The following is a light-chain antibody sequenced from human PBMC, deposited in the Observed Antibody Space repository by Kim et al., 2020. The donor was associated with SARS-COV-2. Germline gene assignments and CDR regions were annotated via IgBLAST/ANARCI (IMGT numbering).Light chain of an antibody. CDR3: QQYYSYPPI. V-gene: IGKV1-8*01. CDR2: AAS. J-gene: IGKJ4*01. Sequence: AIRMTQSPSSFSASTGDRVTITCRASQGISSYLAWYQQKPGKAPKLLIYAASTLQSGVPSRFSGNGSGTDFTLTISCLQSEDFATYYCQQYYSYPPIFGGGTKVDIK. CDR1: QGISSY.